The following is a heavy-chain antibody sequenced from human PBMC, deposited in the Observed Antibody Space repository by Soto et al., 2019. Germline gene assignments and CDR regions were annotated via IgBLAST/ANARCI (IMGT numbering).Heavy chain of an antibody. CDR3: ARIYAFDSSGYYSYFVY. D-gene: IGHD3-22*01. Sequence: QVQLVQSGAEVKKPGASVKVSCKASGYTFVTYGLSWVRQAPGQGLEWMGWITPYNDNTNYAQKLQGRVTMTTDTSTNTAYMDLRSLRSDDTAVYYCARIYAFDSSGYYSYFVYWGQGTLVTVSS. CDR1: GYTFVTYG. V-gene: IGHV1-18*01. CDR2: ITPYNDNT. J-gene: IGHJ4*02.